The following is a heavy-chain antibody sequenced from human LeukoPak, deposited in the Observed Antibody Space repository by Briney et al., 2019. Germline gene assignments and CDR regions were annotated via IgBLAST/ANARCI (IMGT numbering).Heavy chain of an antibody. D-gene: IGHD4-17*01. V-gene: IGHV1-2*02. CDR1: GYTFTGYY. CDR2: INPNSGGT. Sequence: ASVKVSCKASGYTFTGYYMHWVRQAPGQGLEWMGWINPNSGGTNYAQKFQGRVTMTRDTSISTAYMELSRLRSDDTAVYYCARDPRPYGDYGWFDPWGQGTLVTVSS. J-gene: IGHJ5*02. CDR3: ARDPRPYGDYGWFDP.